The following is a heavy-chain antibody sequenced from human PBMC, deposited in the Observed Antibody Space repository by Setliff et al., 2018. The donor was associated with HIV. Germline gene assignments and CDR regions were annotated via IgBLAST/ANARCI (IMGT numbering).Heavy chain of an antibody. V-gene: IGHV4-59*11. CDR1: GASISSHY. Sequence: ETLSLTCTVSGASISSHYWSWIRQSPGKAFEWIGYIYSTGSTNYNPSLQSRVTISMVASRNQFSLKVTSVTAADTAVYYCAKGAGFYGDYTFDHWGQGRQVTVSS. J-gene: IGHJ4*02. D-gene: IGHD4-17*01. CDR2: IYSTGST. CDR3: AKGAGFYGDYTFDH.